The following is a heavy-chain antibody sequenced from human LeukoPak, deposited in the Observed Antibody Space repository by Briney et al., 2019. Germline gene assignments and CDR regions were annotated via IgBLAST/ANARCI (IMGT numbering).Heavy chain of an antibody. Sequence: PGGSLRLSCAASGFTFSSYAMSWVRQAPGKGLEWVSAISGSGGTTYYADSVKGRFTISRDNSRDPLYLQMNSLRAEDTAVYYWAKGYYDYVWGSYYFDYWGQGTLVTVSS. D-gene: IGHD3-16*01. V-gene: IGHV3-23*01. J-gene: IGHJ4*02. CDR3: AKGYYDYVWGSYYFDY. CDR1: GFTFSSYA. CDR2: ISGSGGTT.